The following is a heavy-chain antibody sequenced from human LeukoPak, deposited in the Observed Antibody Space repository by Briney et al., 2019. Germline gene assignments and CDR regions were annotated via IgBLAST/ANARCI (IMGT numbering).Heavy chain of an antibody. V-gene: IGHV3-23*01. CDR3: AKDGIRWSHFDS. D-gene: IGHD4-23*01. CDR2: ISAGGGVT. J-gene: IGHJ4*02. CDR1: GFTFRSYA. Sequence: TGGSLRLSCAASGFTFRSYAMSWVRQAPGKGLEWVSAISAGGGVTYYADSVEGRFTISRDDSKNTLYLQMNSLRDEDTAVYYCAKDGIRWSHFDSWGQGTLVTVSS.